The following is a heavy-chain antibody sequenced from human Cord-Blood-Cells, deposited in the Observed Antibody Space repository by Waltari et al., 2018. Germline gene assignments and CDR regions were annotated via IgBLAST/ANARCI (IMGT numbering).Heavy chain of an antibody. CDR2: IYYSGST. Sequence: QLQLQESGPGLVKPSETLSLTCTVSGGSISSSSYYWGWIRQPPGKGLEWIGSIYYSGSTSYNPSLKSRVTISVDTSKNQFSLKLSSVTAADTAVYYCAQVVPAAFAFDIWGQGTMVTVSS. J-gene: IGHJ3*02. CDR3: AQVVPAAFAFDI. CDR1: GGSISSSSYY. D-gene: IGHD2-2*01. V-gene: IGHV4-39*01.